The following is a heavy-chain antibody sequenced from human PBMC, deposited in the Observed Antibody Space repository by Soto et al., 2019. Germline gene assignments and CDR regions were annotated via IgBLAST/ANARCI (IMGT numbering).Heavy chain of an antibody. CDR3: AGYSASGLYYYFGMDV. D-gene: IGHD6-13*01. CDR1: GGAIYSGVYS. V-gene: IGHV4-30-2*01. CDR2: VYHSGST. Sequence: SETLSLTCAVFGGAIYSGVYSWSWIRQPPGKGLEWIGYVYHSGSTYYNPSLKSRVTISVDTSRNQLSLKLGSVTAADTAVYYCAGYSASGLYYYFGMDVWGQGTTVAVCS. J-gene: IGHJ6*02.